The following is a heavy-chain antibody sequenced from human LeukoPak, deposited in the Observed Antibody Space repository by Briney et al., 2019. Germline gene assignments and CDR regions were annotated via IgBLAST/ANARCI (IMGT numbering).Heavy chain of an antibody. V-gene: IGHV4-61*05. Sequence: SETLSLTCTVSGYSISSGYYWGWIRQPPGKGLEWIGYIYYSGSTNYNPSLKSRVTISVDTSKNQFSLKLSSVTAADTAVYYCARGRWLQSLFDLWGRGTLVTVSS. CDR1: GYSISSGYY. CDR2: IYYSGST. CDR3: ARGRWLQSLFDL. D-gene: IGHD5-24*01. J-gene: IGHJ2*01.